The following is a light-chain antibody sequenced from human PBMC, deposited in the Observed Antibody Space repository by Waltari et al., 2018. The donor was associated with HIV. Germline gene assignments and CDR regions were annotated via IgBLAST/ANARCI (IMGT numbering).Light chain of an antibody. V-gene: IGLV2-14*01. CDR2: EVT. Sequence: QSALTQPPSASGSPGQSVTISCTGTGSDIGSYNYVSWYQHHPGKAPKLIIYEVTNRPSGVSNRFSASKSGNTASLTISGLQAEDEADYYCTSYTTSSTRVFGGGTKLTVL. CDR3: TSYTTSSTRV. J-gene: IGLJ3*02. CDR1: GSDIGSYNY.